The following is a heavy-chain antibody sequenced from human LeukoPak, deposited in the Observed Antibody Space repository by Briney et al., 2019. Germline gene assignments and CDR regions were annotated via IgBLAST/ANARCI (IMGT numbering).Heavy chain of an antibody. CDR2: IYYTGST. V-gene: IGHV4-59*01. Sequence: SETLSLTCTVSGGSISDYYWSWIRQSPGKGLEWIGYIYYTGSTTYNPSLKSRVTISADTSKNQFSLKLSSVTAADTAVYYCASRKLGNDYWGQGTLVTVSS. J-gene: IGHJ4*02. CDR3: ASRKLGNDY. D-gene: IGHD7-27*01. CDR1: GGSISDYY.